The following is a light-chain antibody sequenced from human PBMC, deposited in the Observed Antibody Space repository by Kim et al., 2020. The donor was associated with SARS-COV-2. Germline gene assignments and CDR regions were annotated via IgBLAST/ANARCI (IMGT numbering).Light chain of an antibody. CDR3: NCRDTSG. J-gene: IGLJ3*02. V-gene: IGLV3-19*01. CDR1: SLRMYY. CDR2: GKN. Sequence: AVSVALGQTVTITCQGDSLRMYYASWYQQKPGQAPLLVFYGKNNRPSGIPDRFSGSSSGNTASLTITGAQAEDEADYYCNCRDTSGFGGGTQLTVL.